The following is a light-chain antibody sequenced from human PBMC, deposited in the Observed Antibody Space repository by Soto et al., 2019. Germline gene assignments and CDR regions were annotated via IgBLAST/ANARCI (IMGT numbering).Light chain of an antibody. Sequence: QSALTQPPSASGSPGQSVTISCTGTSSDVGGYNYVAWYQQNPGKVPKLMIYEVNKRPSGVPERFSGSKSGNTASLTVSGLQAADEADYYCTSYAGGNNVFGAGTKLTVL. J-gene: IGLJ1*01. CDR2: EVN. CDR3: TSYAGGNNV. V-gene: IGLV2-8*01. CDR1: SSDVGGYNY.